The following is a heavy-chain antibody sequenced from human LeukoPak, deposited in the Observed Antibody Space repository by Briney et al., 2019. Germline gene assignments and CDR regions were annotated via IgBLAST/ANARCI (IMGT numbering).Heavy chain of an antibody. Sequence: PGGSLRLSCAASGFTFSSYAMHWVRQAPGKGLEWVAVISYDGSNKYYADSVKGRFTISRDNSKNTLYLQMNSLRAEDTALYYCARDLLPVTTGIGYWFDPWGQGTLVTVSS. D-gene: IGHD4-17*01. CDR1: GFTFSSYA. CDR2: ISYDGSNK. CDR3: ARDLLPVTTGIGYWFDP. J-gene: IGHJ5*02. V-gene: IGHV3-30*04.